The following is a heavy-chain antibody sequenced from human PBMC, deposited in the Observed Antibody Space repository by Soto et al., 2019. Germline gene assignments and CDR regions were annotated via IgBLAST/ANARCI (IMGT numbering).Heavy chain of an antibody. CDR1: GFTFSSYS. Sequence: GGSLRLSCAASGFTFSSYSMNWVRQAPGKGLEWVSSISSSSSYIYYADSVKGRFTISRDNAKNSLYLQMNSLGAEDTAVYYCARGGATTLFDYWGQGTLVTVSS. V-gene: IGHV3-21*01. D-gene: IGHD5-12*01. J-gene: IGHJ4*02. CDR2: ISSSSSYI. CDR3: ARGGATTLFDY.